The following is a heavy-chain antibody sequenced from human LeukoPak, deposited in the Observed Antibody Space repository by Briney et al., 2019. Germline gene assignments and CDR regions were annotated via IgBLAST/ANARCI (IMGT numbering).Heavy chain of an antibody. CDR2: INHSGST. D-gene: IGHD3-22*01. CDR1: GGSFSGYY. V-gene: IGHV4-34*01. J-gene: IGHJ4*02. Sequence: PSETLSLTCAVYGGSFSGYYWSWIRQPPGKGLEWIGEINHSGSTNYNPSLKSRVTISVDTSKNQFSLKLSSVTAADTAVYYCARLEGCVFIGYFNLLDYWGQGTLVTVSS. CDR3: ARLEGCVFIGYFNLLDY.